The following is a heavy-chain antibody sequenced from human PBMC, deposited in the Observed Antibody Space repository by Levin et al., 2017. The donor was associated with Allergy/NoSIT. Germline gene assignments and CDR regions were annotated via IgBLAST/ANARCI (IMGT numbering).Heavy chain of an antibody. D-gene: IGHD6-6*01. Sequence: PGGSLRLSCAASGFTFSSYAMHWVRQAPGKGLEWVAVISYDGSNKYYADSVKGRFTISRDNSKNTLYLQMNSLRAEDTAVYYCARPRIAARLIGYYYGMDVWGQGTTVTVSS. V-gene: IGHV3-30-3*01. CDR2: ISYDGSNK. CDR3: ARPRIAARLIGYYYGMDV. CDR1: GFTFSSYA. J-gene: IGHJ6*02.